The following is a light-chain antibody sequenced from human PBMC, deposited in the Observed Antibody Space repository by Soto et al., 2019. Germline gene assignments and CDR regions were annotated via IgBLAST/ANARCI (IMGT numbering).Light chain of an antibody. V-gene: IGKV3-20*01. CDR2: GAS. Sequence: EIVLTQSPGTLSSSPGERATLSCRASESVSSSYLAWYQQKPGQAPRLLIYGASSRATGIQDRFSGSGSGTDFTLTIRRLEPEDFAVYFCKQYGSSPITFGQGTRLEIK. CDR1: ESVSSSY. CDR3: KQYGSSPIT. J-gene: IGKJ5*01.